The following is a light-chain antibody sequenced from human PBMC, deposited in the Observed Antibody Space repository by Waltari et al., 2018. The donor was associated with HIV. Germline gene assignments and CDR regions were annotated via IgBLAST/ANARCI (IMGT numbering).Light chain of an antibody. J-gene: IGLJ1*01. CDR3: QSTDSSATYV. V-gene: IGLV3-25*03. CDR1: ALAKQY. Sequence: SFELTQPPSVSVSPGQTARITCSGDALAKQYAYWYQQKPGQAPELVMYKDNVGPTVIPERFSGASSGATVTLTISGVQAEDEADYYCQSTDSSATYVFGTGTKVTVL. CDR2: KDN.